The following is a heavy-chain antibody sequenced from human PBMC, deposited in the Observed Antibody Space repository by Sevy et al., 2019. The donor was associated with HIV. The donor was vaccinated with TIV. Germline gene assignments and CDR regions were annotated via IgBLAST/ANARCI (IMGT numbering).Heavy chain of an antibody. D-gene: IGHD1-1*01. CDR2: IYPGDSDT. CDR3: AKGARGTLPSYYYYGFDV. V-gene: IGHV5-51*01. Sequence: GESLKISCTGSGYTFIDYWIGWVRQMPGKGLEWVGIIYPGDSDTTYSPSFRGQVTRSVDKSVTTAYLQWSSLKASDTAIYYCAKGARGTLPSYYYYGFDVWGQGTTVTVSS. CDR1: GYTFIDYW. J-gene: IGHJ6*02.